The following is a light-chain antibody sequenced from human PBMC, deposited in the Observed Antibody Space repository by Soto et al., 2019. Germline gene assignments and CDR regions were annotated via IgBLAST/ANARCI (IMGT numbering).Light chain of an antibody. CDR3: QQYNNYWT. CDR1: QTINSW. V-gene: IGKV1-5*03. Sequence: DIQMTQSPSTLSASVGDRVTITCRASQTINSWLAWYQQRPGKAPKLLIYRASSLQSGVPSRFSGSGSGTEFTLTISSLQPDDFATYYCQQYNNYWTFGQGTKVETK. CDR2: RAS. J-gene: IGKJ1*01.